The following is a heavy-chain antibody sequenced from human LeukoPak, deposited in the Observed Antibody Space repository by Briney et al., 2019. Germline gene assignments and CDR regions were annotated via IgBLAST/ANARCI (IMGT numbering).Heavy chain of an antibody. V-gene: IGHV4-39*07. CDR2: IYYSGST. Sequence: SETLSLTCTVSGGSISSSSYYWGWIRQPPGKGLEWIVSIYYSGSTYYNPSLKSRVTISVDTSKNQFSLKLSSVTAADTAVYYCARDSSSLLWFGELLANFDYWGQGTLVTVSS. CDR3: ARDSSSLLWFGELLANFDY. J-gene: IGHJ4*02. D-gene: IGHD3-10*01. CDR1: GGSISSSSYY.